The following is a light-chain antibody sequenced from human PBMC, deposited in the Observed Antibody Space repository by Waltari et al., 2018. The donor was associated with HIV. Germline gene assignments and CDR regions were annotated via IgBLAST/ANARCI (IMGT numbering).Light chain of an antibody. CDR3: QQSYSTPLT. CDR2: AAS. Sequence: DIQMTQSPSSPPASVGDRVTITCRASQSSSSYLNWYQQKPGKAPNLLIFAASSFLSGVPSRFSGSGASADFTLTISSLQPEDFATYYWQQSYSTPLTFGGGTKVEIK. V-gene: IGKV1-39*01. J-gene: IGKJ4*01. CDR1: QSSSSY.